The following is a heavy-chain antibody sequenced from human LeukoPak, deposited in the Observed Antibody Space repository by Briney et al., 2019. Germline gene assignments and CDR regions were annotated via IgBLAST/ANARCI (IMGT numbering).Heavy chain of an antibody. J-gene: IGHJ4*02. CDR2: IKSKTDGGTA. V-gene: IGHV3-15*01. D-gene: IGHD3-3*01. CDR3: ATALRGVGF. CDR1: GITFISAW. Sequence: GGSLRLSCAASGITFISAWMNWVRQAPGKGLEWVGRIKSKTDGGTAEHAAPVKGRFIIPRDDSKNTLYLQMNSLNSDDTGVYYCATALRGVGFWGQGTLVTVPS.